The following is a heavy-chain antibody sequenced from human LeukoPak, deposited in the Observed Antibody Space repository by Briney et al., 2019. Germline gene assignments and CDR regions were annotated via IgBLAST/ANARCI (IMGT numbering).Heavy chain of an antibody. D-gene: IGHD2-2*01. CDR2: MNPNSGNT. CDR1: GYTFTSYD. V-gene: IGHV1-8*03. Sequence: ASVKVSCKASGYTFTSYDINWVRQATGQGLGWMGWMNPNSGNTGYAQEFQGRVTITRNTSISTAYMELSSLRSEDTAVYYCARVGVVPAADFDYWGQGTLVTVSS. J-gene: IGHJ4*02. CDR3: ARVGVVPAADFDY.